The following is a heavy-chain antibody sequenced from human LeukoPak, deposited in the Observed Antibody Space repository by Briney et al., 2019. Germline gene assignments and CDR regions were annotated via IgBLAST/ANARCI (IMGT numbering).Heavy chain of an antibody. CDR3: ARNDYYYMDV. V-gene: IGHV4-59*01. CDR1: GGSFSGYY. CDR2: IYYSGST. J-gene: IGHJ6*03. Sequence: SETLSLTCAVYGGSFSGYYWSWIRQPPGKGLEWIGYIYYSGSTNYNPSLKSRVTISVDTSKNQFSLKLSSVTAADTAVYYCARNDYYYMDVWGKGTTVTVSS.